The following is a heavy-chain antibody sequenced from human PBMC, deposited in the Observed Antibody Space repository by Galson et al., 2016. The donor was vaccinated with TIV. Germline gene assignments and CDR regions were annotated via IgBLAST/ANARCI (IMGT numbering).Heavy chain of an antibody. J-gene: IGHJ2*01. Sequence: SLRLSCAASGFTFSDYWMHWVRQAPGKGLEWVANIKQDGSEKYYVDSVKGRFIISRDNTKNSLYLQMNSLRAEDTAVYYCARRYFDLWGRGTLVTVSP. CDR2: IKQDGSEK. CDR3: ARRYFDL. CDR1: GFTFSDYW. V-gene: IGHV3-7*03.